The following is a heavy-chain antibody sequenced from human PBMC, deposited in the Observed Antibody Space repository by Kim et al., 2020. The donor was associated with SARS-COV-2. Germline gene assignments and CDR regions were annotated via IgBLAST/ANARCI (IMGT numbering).Heavy chain of an antibody. J-gene: IGHJ4*02. Sequence: SSSSTKYYANSVKGRFTISRENAKNSLYLQMNSLRAEETAVYYCAGRLDYWGQGTLVTVSS. CDR3: AGRLDY. V-gene: IGHV3-48*01. CDR2: SSSSTK.